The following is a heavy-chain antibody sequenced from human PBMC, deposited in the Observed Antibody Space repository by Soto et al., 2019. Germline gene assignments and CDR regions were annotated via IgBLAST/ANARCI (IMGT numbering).Heavy chain of an antibody. V-gene: IGHV3-7*01. CDR2: IKQDGSEK. CDR3: ERGMSSGYSILHDDAFDI. D-gene: IGHD3-22*01. CDR1: GFTFSSYW. Sequence: EVQLVESGGGLVQPGGSLRLSCAASGFTFSSYWMSWVRQAPGKGLEWVANIKQDGSEKYYVDSVKGRFTISRDNAKNALYLQMNSLRAEDTAVYYCERGMSSGYSILHDDAFDIWGQGTLVTVSS. J-gene: IGHJ3*02.